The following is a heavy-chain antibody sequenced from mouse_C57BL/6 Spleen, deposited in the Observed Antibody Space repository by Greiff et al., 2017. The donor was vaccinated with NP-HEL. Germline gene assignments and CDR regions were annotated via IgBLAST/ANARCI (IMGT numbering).Heavy chain of an antibody. D-gene: IGHD2-4*01. CDR1: GYTFTDYY. CDR3: ARHYDYDGGYFDV. J-gene: IGHJ1*03. CDR2: INPNNGGT. Sequence: EVQLQQSGPELVKPGASVKISCKASGYTFTDYYMNWVKQSHGKSLEWIGDINPNNGGTSYNQKFKGKATLTVDKSSSTAYMELRSLTSEDSAVYYCARHYDYDGGYFDVWGTGTTVTVSS. V-gene: IGHV1-26*01.